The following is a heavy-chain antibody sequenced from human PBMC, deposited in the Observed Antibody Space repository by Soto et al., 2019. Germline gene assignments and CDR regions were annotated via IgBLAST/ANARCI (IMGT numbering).Heavy chain of an antibody. CDR3: AREADRGWFDP. CDR2: IYYSGST. Sequence: SETLSLTCTVSGGSISSGDYYWSWIRQPPGKGLEWIGYIYYSGSTFYNPSLKSRATISVDTSKKQFSLKLSSVTAADTAVYYCAREADRGWFDPWGQGTLVTV. D-gene: IGHD3-10*01. CDR1: GGSISSGDYY. V-gene: IGHV4-30-4*01. J-gene: IGHJ5*02.